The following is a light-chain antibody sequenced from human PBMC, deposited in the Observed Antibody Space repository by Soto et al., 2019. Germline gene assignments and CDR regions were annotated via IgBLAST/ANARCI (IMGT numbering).Light chain of an antibody. Sequence: EIVLTQSPGTLSLSPGEGATLSCRASQSFSSSYLGWYQQKPGQAPRLLIYAASSRATGIPDRFSGSGSGADFTLTTSRLEPEDFAVYYCQQYGSSPRTFGQGTKV. CDR2: AAS. J-gene: IGKJ1*01. CDR1: QSFSSSY. CDR3: QQYGSSPRT. V-gene: IGKV3-20*01.